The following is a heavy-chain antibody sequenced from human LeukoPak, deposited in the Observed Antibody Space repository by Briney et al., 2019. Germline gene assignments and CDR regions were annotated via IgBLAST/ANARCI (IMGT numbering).Heavy chain of an antibody. V-gene: IGHV3-30*18. CDR3: AKAFDGDYDD. CDR1: GFTFSSYG. J-gene: IGHJ4*02. D-gene: IGHD4-17*01. CDR2: ISYDGSNK. Sequence: PGRSLRLSCAASGFTFSSYGMHWVRQAPGKGLEWVAVISYDGSNKYYADSVKGRFTISRDNSKNTMYLQMNSLSAEDTAVYYCAKAFDGDYDDWGQGTLVTVSS.